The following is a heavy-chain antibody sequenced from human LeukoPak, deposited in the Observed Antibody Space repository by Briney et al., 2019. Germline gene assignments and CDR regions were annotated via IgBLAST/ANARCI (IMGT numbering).Heavy chain of an antibody. V-gene: IGHV1-69*05. CDR1: GGTFSSYA. CDR3: ATYCTNGVCSFDY. Sequence: SVKVSCKASGGTFSSYAISWVRQAPGQGLEWMGRIIPIFGTANYALKFQGRVTITTDESTSTAYMELSSLRSEDTAVYYCATYCTNGVCSFDYWGQGTLVTVSS. J-gene: IGHJ4*02. CDR2: IIPIFGTA. D-gene: IGHD2-8*01.